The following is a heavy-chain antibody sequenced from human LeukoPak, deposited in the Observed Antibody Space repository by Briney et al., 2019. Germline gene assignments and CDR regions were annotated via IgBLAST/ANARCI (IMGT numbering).Heavy chain of an antibody. CDR3: AKDVSTSYYYYYYCMDV. D-gene: IGHD2-2*01. CDR2: ISGSDGST. J-gene: IGHJ6*03. CDR1: GFTFSRHA. V-gene: IGHV3-23*01. Sequence: GGSLRLSCAASGFTFSRHAMNWVRQAPGKGLEWVSVISGSDGSTYYADSVKGRFTISRDNSKNTLYLQMNSLRAEDTAVYYCAKDVSTSYYYYYYCMDVWGRGTTVTVSS.